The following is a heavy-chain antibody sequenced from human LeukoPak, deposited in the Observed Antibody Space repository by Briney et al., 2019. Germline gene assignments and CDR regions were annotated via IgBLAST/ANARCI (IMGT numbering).Heavy chain of an antibody. V-gene: IGHV1-3*01. CDR2: INAGNGNT. D-gene: IGHD3-16*01. J-gene: IGHJ6*02. CDR3: ARITFDV. Sequence: GESLRISCKVSGYSFPSYWITWVRQAPGQRLEWMGWINAGNGNTKYSQKFQGRVTITRDTSASTAYMELSSLRSEDTAVYYCARITFDVWGQGTTVTVSS. CDR1: GYSFPSYW.